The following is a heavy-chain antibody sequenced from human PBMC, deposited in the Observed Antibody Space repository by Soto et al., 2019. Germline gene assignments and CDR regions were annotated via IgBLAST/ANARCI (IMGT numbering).Heavy chain of an antibody. CDR3: AKVMVKNWFDP. CDR2: ISGSGGST. D-gene: IGHD5-18*01. V-gene: IGHV3-23*01. CDR1: GFTFSSYA. J-gene: IGHJ5*02. Sequence: GGSLRLSCAASGFTFSSYAMSWVRQAPGKGLAWVSGISGSGGSTYYADSVKGRFTISRDNSKNTLYLQMNSLRADDTAVYYCAKVMVKNWFDPWGQGTLVTVSS.